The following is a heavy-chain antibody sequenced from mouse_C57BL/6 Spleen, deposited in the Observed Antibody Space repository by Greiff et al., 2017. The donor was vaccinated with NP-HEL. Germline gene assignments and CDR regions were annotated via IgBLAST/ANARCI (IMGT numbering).Heavy chain of an antibody. CDR1: GYTFTDYY. J-gene: IGHJ2*01. CDR2: IYPGSGNT. CDR3: ARELGYGSSFFDY. V-gene: IGHV1-76*01. Sequence: VKLMESGAELVRPGASVKLSCKASGYTFTDYYINWVKQRPGQGLEWIARIYPGSGNTYYNEKFKGKATLTAEKSSSTAYMQLSSLTSEDSAVYFCARELGYGSSFFDYWGQGTTLTVSS. D-gene: IGHD1-1*01.